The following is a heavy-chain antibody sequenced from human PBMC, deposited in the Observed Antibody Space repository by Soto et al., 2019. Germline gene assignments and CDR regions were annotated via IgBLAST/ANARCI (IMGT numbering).Heavy chain of an antibody. J-gene: IGHJ6*02. CDR2: ISVYRGDT. CDR3: ARGTHDYGSAGYDMDV. D-gene: IGHD3-10*01. V-gene: IGHV1-18*01. Sequence: QVRLVQSGAEVKKPGASVKVSCKASGYIFTNYGISWVRQAPGQGLEWMGWISVYRGDTEYAQKLQGRVTMTTDTSTSTAYMELRSLSSDDTAVYYCARGTHDYGSAGYDMDVWGQGTTVTVSS. CDR1: GYIFTNYG.